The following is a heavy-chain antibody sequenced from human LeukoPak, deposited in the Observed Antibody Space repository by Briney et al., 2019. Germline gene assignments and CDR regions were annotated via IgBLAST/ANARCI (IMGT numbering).Heavy chain of an antibody. Sequence: PGGSLRLSCEASGFTFDDYAMHWVRQAPGKGLEWVSGMSWNGGSIGYADSVKGRFSISRDNAKNSLYLQMNSLRAEDTAVYYCARAYYDSSGYRGYYYYYGMDVWGQGTTVTVSS. CDR3: ARAYYDSSGYRGYYYYYGMDV. J-gene: IGHJ6*02. V-gene: IGHV3-9*01. CDR2: MSWNGGSI. D-gene: IGHD3-22*01. CDR1: GFTFDDYA.